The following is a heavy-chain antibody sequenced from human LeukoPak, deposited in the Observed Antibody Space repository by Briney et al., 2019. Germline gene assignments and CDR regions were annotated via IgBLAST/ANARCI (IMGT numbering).Heavy chain of an antibody. V-gene: IGHV4-38-2*01. CDR1: GYSISSGYY. D-gene: IGHD7-27*01. CDR2: IYHSGST. J-gene: IGHJ6*03. Sequence: SETLSLTCAVSGYSISSGYYWGWIRQPPGKGLEWIGSIYHSGSTYYNPSLKSRVTISVDTSKNQFSLKLSSVTAADTAVYYCARQDNWGTRYYYYYYYMDVWGKGTTVTVSS. CDR3: ARQDNWGTRYYYYYYYMDV.